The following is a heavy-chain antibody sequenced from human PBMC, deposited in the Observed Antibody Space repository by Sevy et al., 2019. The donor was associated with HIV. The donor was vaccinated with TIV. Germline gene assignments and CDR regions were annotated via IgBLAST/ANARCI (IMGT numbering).Heavy chain of an antibody. CDR1: GGSISSGNYY. CDR3: ARESGDCSSTSCYEGVFDY. V-gene: IGHV4-61*02. J-gene: IGHJ4*02. CDR2: IYTRGGT. D-gene: IGHD2-2*01. Sequence: SETLSLTCTVSGGSISSGNYYWSWIRQPAGKGLEWIGRIYTRGGTNYNPSLKSRVTISVDTSKNQFSLKLSFVTAADTAVYYCARESGDCSSTSCYEGVFDYWGQGTLVTVSS.